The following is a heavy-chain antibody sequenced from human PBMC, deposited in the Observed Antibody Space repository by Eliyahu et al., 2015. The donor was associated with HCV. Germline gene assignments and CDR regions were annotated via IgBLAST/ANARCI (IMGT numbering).Heavy chain of an antibody. D-gene: IGHD2/OR15-2a*01. CDR3: ARGSLYPYYFDY. CDR1: GYTFTSYY. V-gene: IGHV1-46*01. Sequence: QVQLVQSGAEVKKPGASVKLSCKASGYTFTSYYMHWVRQPPGQGLEWMGIINPSVGSANSAQKFQGRVTMTWDTSTSTVYMDLSSLRSEDTAVYYCARGSLYPYYFDYWGQGTLVTVSS. J-gene: IGHJ4*02. CDR2: INPSVGSA.